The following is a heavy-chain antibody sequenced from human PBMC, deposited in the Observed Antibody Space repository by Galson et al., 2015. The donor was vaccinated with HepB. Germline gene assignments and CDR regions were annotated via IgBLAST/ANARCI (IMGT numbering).Heavy chain of an antibody. J-gene: IGHJ4*02. D-gene: IGHD5-18*01. V-gene: IGHV3-7*01. CDR3: ALLDTATAWASGGI. CDR1: GSTFTMSW. CDR2: IRHDETEM. Sequence: SLRLSCAASGSTFTMSWMSWVRQAPGKGLEWVAMIRHDETEMYYVDSVKGRFTISRGNAKNSLHLRMNSLRVEDTAMYYCALLDTATAWASGGIWGQGTLVTVSS.